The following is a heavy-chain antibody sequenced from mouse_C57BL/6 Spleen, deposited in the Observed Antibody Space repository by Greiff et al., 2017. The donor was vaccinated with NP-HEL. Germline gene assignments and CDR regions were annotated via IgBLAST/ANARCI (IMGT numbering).Heavy chain of an antibody. CDR3: ARLDLPLYWYFDV. J-gene: IGHJ1*03. CDR2: IRNKANGYTT. V-gene: IGHV7-3*01. Sequence: DVHLVESGGGLVQPGGSLSLSCAASGFTFTDYYMSWVRQPPGKALEWLGFIRNKANGYTTEYSASVKGRFTISRDNSQSILYLQMNALRAEDSATYYCARLDLPLYWYFDVWGTGTTVTVSS. D-gene: IGHD5-1*01. CDR1: GFTFTDYY.